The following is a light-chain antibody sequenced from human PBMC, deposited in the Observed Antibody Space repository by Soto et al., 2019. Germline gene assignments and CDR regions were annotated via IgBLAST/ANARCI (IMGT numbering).Light chain of an antibody. Sequence: SVLTQPASVYGSPGQSITISCNGTSSDVGGYNYVSWYQQHPGKAPKFMIYDVSNRPSGVSNRFSGSKSGNTASLTISGLQAEDEADYYCCSYTTSNTRQIVFGTGTKVTVL. CDR3: CSYTTSNTRQIV. J-gene: IGLJ1*01. CDR1: SSDVGGYNY. CDR2: DVS. V-gene: IGLV2-14*01.